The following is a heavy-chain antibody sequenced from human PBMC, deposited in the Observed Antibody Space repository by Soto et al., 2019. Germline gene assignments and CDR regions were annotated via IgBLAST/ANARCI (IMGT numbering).Heavy chain of an antibody. D-gene: IGHD2-8*02. CDR1: GGSINSGRSS. Sequence: QLQLLESGSGLVKPSQTLSLTCSVSGGSINSGRSSWNWISQPPGKGLEWSAYISHSGSTYYTPSLKSRVTISVDRSKNQFSLKLTSLTAADTAVYYCVRESTPSGPNWFDPWGPGILVTVSS. J-gene: IGHJ5*02. V-gene: IGHV4-30-2*01. CDR3: VRESTPSGPNWFDP. CDR2: ISHSGST.